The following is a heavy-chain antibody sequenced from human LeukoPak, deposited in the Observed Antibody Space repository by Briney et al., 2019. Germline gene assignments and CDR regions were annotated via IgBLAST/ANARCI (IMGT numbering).Heavy chain of an antibody. Sequence: GGSLRLSCAASGFTFSSYGMHWVRQAPGKGLEWVAVIWYDGSNKYYADSVKGRFTISRDNSKSTLYLQMDSLRAEDTAVYYCARDLHGSRDVWGKGTTVTVSS. CDR3: ARDLHGSRDV. V-gene: IGHV3-33*01. CDR2: IWYDGSNK. CDR1: GFTFSSYG. J-gene: IGHJ6*04. D-gene: IGHD3-10*01.